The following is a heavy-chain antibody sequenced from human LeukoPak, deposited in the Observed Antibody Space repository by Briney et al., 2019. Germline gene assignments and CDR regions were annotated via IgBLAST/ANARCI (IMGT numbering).Heavy chain of an antibody. D-gene: IGHD3-22*01. J-gene: IGHJ4*02. V-gene: IGHV3-23*01. Sequence: GGSLRLSCAASGFTFSIYAMSWVRQALGKGLEWVSAISGSGGNTYYADSVKGRFAISRDNSKNTLYLQMNSLRAEDTAVYYCAKDPSLSYDSSGYYYHYWGQGTLVTVSS. CDR3: AKDPSLSYDSSGYYYHY. CDR1: GFTFSIYA. CDR2: ISGSGGNT.